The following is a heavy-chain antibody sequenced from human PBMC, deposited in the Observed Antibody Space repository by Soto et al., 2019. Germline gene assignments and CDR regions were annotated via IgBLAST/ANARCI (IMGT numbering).Heavy chain of an antibody. D-gene: IGHD3-3*01. V-gene: IGHV4-61*01. Sequence: PSETLSLTYTVSGGSVSSGSYYWSWIRQPPGKGLEWIGYIYYSGSTNYNPSLKSRVTISVDTSKNQFSLKLSSVTAADTAVYYCARGSYYDFWSGYYDYYYYGMDVWGQGTTVTVSS. J-gene: IGHJ6*02. CDR3: ARGSYYDFWSGYYDYYYYGMDV. CDR2: IYYSGST. CDR1: GGSVSSGSYY.